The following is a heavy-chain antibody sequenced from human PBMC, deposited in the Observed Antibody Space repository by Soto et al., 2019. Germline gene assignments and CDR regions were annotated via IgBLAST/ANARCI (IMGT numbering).Heavy chain of an antibody. Sequence: QVQLMQSGAEVKKPGASVKVSCKASGDTFSDYYIHWVRQAPGQGLEWMGTVIPSGGHTTYSQHFLGRVTMTRDTPPSTLHMELTRLISEDPAVYYWARGGHVVVVTAALDYWGQGTLVTVSS. J-gene: IGHJ4*02. CDR1: GDTFSDYY. CDR3: ARGGHVVVVTAALDY. V-gene: IGHV1-46*01. CDR2: VIPSGGHT. D-gene: IGHD2-21*02.